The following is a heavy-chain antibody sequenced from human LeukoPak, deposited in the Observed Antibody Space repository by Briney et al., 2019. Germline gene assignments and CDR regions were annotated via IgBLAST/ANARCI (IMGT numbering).Heavy chain of an antibody. CDR2: IYYSGST. Sequence: SETLSLTCTVSGGSISSYYWSWIRQPPGKGLEWIGYIYYSGSTNYNPSLKSRVTISVDTSKNQFSLKLSSVTAADTAAYYCARVAGGSGWYFDLWGRGTLVTVSS. CDR3: ARVAGGSGWYFDL. CDR1: GGSISSYY. V-gene: IGHV4-59*01. D-gene: IGHD6-19*01. J-gene: IGHJ2*01.